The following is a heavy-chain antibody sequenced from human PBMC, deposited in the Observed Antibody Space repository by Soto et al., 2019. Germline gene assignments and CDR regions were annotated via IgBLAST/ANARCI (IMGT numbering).Heavy chain of an antibody. CDR3: ARLVFRAGTSPIYYYYYMDV. J-gene: IGHJ6*03. CDR2: IYYSGST. Sequence: SETLSLTCTVSGGSVSSGSYYWSWIRQPPGKGLEWIGYIYYSGSTNYNPSLKSRVTISVDTSKNQFSLKLSSVTAADTAVYYCARLVFRAGTSPIYYYYYMDVWGKGTTVTVSS. V-gene: IGHV4-61*01. D-gene: IGHD6-19*01. CDR1: GGSVSSGSYY.